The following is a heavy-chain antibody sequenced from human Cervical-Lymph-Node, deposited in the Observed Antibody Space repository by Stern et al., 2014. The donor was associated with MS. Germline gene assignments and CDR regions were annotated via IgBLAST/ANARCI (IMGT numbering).Heavy chain of an antibody. D-gene: IGHD6-6*01. CDR3: ARTSNMAVRPPSY. CDR1: GYTFTSYA. CDR2: INTNTGNR. J-gene: IGHJ4*02. V-gene: IGHV7-4-1*02. Sequence: VQLVESGSELKKPGASVKVSCEASGYTFTSYAMNWVRQAPGQGLEWMGWINTNTGNRTYAQGFKGRFVFSLDPSVSTAYLQISSLKAEDTAIYYCARTSNMAVRPPSYWGQGTLVTVSS.